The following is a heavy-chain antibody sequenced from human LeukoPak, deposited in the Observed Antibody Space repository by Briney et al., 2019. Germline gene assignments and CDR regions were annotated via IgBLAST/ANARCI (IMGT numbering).Heavy chain of an antibody. D-gene: IGHD3-10*01. CDR2: IYTSGST. CDR1: GGSISSYY. J-gene: IGHJ4*02. CDR3: ASYGSGIFDY. V-gene: IGHV4-4*09. Sequence: SETLSLTCTVSGGSISSYYWSRIRQPPGKGLEWIGYIYTSGSTNYNPSLKSRVTISVDTSKNQFSLKLSSVTAADTAVYYCASYGSGIFDYWGQGTLVTVSS.